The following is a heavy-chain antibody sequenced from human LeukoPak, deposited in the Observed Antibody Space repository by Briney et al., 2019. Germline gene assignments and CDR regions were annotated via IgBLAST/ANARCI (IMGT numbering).Heavy chain of an antibody. Sequence: WETLSLTCAVYGGPFSGYYWSWIRQPPGKGLEWIGEINHSGSTNYNPSLKSRVTISVDTSKNQFSLKLSSVTAADTAVYYCARRLDLWGRGTLVTVSS. J-gene: IGHJ2*01. V-gene: IGHV4-34*01. CDR2: INHSGST. CDR1: GGPFSGYY. CDR3: ARRLDL.